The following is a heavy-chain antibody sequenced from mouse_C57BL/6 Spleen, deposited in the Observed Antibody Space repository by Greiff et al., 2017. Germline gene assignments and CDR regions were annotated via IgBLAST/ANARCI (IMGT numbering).Heavy chain of an antibody. CDR1: GYTFTSYW. V-gene: IGHV1-52*01. Sequence: QVQLQQPGAELVRPGSSVKLSCKASGYTFTSYWMHWVKQRPIQGLEWIGNIDPSDSETHYTQKFKDKATLTVDKSSSTAYMQLSSLTSEDSAVYYCARNSGDYYGSSWYFDVWGTGTTVTVSS. D-gene: IGHD1-1*01. CDR3: ARNSGDYYGSSWYFDV. J-gene: IGHJ1*03. CDR2: IDPSDSET.